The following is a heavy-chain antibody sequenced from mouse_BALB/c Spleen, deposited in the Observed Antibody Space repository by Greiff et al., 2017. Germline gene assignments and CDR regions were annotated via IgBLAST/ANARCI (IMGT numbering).Heavy chain of an antibody. CDR2: ISYSGST. V-gene: IGHV3-2*02. CDR3: ARIAY. J-gene: IGHJ3*01. CDR1: GYSITSDYA. Sequence: EVQLQQSGPGLVKPSQSLSLTCTVTGYSITSDYAWNWIRQFPGNKLEWMGYISYSGSTSYNPSLKSRISITRDTSKNQFFLQLNSVTTEDTATYYCARIAYWGQGTLVTVSA.